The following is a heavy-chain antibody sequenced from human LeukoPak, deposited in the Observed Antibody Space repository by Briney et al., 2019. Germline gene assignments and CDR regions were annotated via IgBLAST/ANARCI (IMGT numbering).Heavy chain of an antibody. D-gene: IGHD3/OR15-3a*01. CDR3: ALREAGYYTFDY. CDR1: GFTFSWYA. V-gene: IGHV3-23*01. Sequence: GGSLPHSCSASGFTFSWYAMRWVRQAPGKGLEWVSAIRGSGGSTYYADSVKGRLTISRDNSKNPLYLQMNSLRAEDTAVYYCALREAGYYTFDYWGQGTLVTVSS. J-gene: IGHJ4*02. CDR2: IRGSGGST.